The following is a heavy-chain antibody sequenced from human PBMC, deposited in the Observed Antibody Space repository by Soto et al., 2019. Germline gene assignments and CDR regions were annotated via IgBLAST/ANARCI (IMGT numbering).Heavy chain of an antibody. CDR3: ARGITGTVSYYYGMDV. Sequence: QVQLVQSGAEVKKPGSSVKVSCKASGGTFSSYAISWLRQAPGPGLEWMAGITPIFCTANYAQKFQGRVTITADESTSTAYMELSSLRSEDTAVYYCARGITGTVSYYYGMDVWGQGTTVTVSS. CDR1: GGTFSSYA. V-gene: IGHV1-69*12. CDR2: ITPIFCTA. J-gene: IGHJ6*02. D-gene: IGHD1-20*01.